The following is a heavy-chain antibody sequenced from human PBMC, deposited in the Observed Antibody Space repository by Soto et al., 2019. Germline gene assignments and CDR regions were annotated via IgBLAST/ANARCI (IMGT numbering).Heavy chain of an antibody. V-gene: IGHV1-3*01. Sequence: ASVKVSCKASGYTFTSYAMHWVRQAPGQRLEWMGWINAGNGNTKYSRKFQGRVTITRDTSASTAYMELSSLRSEDTAVYYCARGPRWLGYCSGGSCNAFDIWGQGTMVTVSS. CDR3: ARGPRWLGYCSGGSCNAFDI. D-gene: IGHD2-15*01. CDR2: INAGNGNT. CDR1: GYTFTSYA. J-gene: IGHJ3*02.